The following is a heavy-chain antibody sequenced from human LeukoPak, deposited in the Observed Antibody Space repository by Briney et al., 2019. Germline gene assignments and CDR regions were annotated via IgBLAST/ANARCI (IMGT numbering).Heavy chain of an antibody. Sequence: PSETLSLTCTVSGGSISSYYWSWIRQPPGKGLEWIGYIYYSGSTNYNPSLKSRVTISVDTSKNQFSLKLSSVTAADTAVYYCARVKRNCSSTSCYRWYNWFDPWDQGTLVTVSS. CDR3: ARVKRNCSSTSCYRWYNWFDP. V-gene: IGHV4-59*01. CDR2: IYYSGST. D-gene: IGHD2-2*02. CDR1: GGSISSYY. J-gene: IGHJ5*02.